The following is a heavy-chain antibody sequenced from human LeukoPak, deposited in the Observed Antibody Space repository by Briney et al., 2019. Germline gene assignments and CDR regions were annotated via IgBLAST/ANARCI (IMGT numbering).Heavy chain of an antibody. CDR3: ARSESATSSYMDV. D-gene: IGHD6-6*01. CDR2: ISYDASKI. CDR1: GFTLSSYA. V-gene: IGHV3-30*04. J-gene: IGHJ6*03. Sequence: PGGSLRLSCAASGFTLSSYAMHWVRQAPGKGLEWVAVISYDASKIYYADSVKGRFTISRDNSKNTLYLQMNSLRAEDTAVYYCARSESATSSYMDVWGKGTTVTVSS.